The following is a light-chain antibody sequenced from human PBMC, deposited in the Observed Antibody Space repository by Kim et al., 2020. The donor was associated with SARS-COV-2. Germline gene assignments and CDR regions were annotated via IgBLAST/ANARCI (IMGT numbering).Light chain of an antibody. CDR1: SSNIGAGYD. J-gene: IGLJ1*01. Sequence: QSVLTQPPSVSGAPGQRVTISCTGSSSNIGAGYDVHWYQQLPGTAPKLLIYATNNRPSGVPDRFSGSKSVTSASLAITGLQAEDEADYYCQSYDNSLSGYVFGAGTKVTVL. CDR3: QSYDNSLSGYV. CDR2: ATN. V-gene: IGLV1-40*01.